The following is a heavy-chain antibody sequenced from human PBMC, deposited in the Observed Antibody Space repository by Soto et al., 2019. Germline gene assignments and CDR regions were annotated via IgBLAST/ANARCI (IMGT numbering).Heavy chain of an antibody. Sequence: QVHLVQSGAEVRKPGSSVKVSCKTSGGTFSTYTIYWVRQPPGQGLEWMGRIIPLFGTTRYAQNFQDRVTITAEESTSTTYMELSSLRAEDTALYYCARRLDDRADEGFDVWGEGTAVTVSA. CDR3: ARRLDDRADEGFDV. J-gene: IGHJ3*01. V-gene: IGHV1-69*18. CDR1: GGTFSTYT. D-gene: IGHD3-16*01. CDR2: IIPLFGTT.